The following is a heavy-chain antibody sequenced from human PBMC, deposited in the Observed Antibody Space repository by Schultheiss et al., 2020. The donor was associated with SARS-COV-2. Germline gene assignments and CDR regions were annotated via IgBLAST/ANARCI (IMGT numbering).Heavy chain of an antibody. J-gene: IGHJ4*02. D-gene: IGHD2-15*01. CDR1: GGSISSGGYY. CDR2: IYYSGST. CDR3: ASRGYCSGGSCPN. V-gene: IGHV4-31*03. Sequence: SETLSLTCTVSGGSISSGGYYWSWIRQHPGKGLEWIGYIYYSGSTYYNPSLKSRVTISVDTSKNQFSLKLSSVTAADTAVYYCASRGYCSGGSCPNWGQGTLVTVSS.